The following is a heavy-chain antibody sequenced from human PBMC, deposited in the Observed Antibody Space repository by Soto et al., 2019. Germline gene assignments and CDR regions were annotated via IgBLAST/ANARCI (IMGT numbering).Heavy chain of an antibody. Sequence: SETLSLTCTVSGGSISSSSYYWGWIRQPPGKGLEWIGEINHSGSTNYNPSLKSRVTISVDTSKNQFSLKLSSVTAADTAVYYCARPPTNWGQGTLVPVSS. CDR1: GGSISSSSYY. J-gene: IGHJ4*02. V-gene: IGHV4-39*07. CDR3: ARPPTN. CDR2: INHSGST. D-gene: IGHD2-2*01.